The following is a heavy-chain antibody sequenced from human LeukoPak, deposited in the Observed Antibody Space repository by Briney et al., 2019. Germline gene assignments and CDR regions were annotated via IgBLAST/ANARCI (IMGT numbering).Heavy chain of an antibody. V-gene: IGHV3-11*01. CDR3: ARAPTYGSGSSFDY. J-gene: IGHJ4*02. Sequence: GGSLRLSCAASGFTFRDYDVTWIRQAPGKGLEWVSYISSSDRTIYNAESVKGRFTISRDNAKNSLYLQMDSLRAEDTAVYYCARAPTYGSGSSFDYWGQGTLVTVSS. CDR2: ISSSDRTI. CDR1: GFTFRDYD. D-gene: IGHD3-10*01.